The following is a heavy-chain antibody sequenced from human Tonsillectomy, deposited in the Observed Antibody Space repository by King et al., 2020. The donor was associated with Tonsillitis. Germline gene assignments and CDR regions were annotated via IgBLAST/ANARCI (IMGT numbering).Heavy chain of an antibody. J-gene: IGHJ4*02. V-gene: IGHV3-74*01. CDR2: INNDVSGT. CDR1: GFTFSSYW. D-gene: IGHD3/OR15-3a*01. Sequence: VQLVESGGGLVQPGGSLRLSCAASGFTFSSYWMHWVRQAPGKGPVWVSRINNDVSGTSYADSVKGRFTISRDNAKNTVYLQVNSLRAEDTAVYYCARAQEDYFFDYWGQGTLVTVSS. CDR3: ARAQEDYFFDY.